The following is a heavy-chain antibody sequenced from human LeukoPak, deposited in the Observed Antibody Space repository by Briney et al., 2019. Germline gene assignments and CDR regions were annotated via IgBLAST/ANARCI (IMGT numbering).Heavy chain of an antibody. Sequence: QSGRSLRLSCVASGFTFNNYWLSWVRQAPGKGLEWVSAISGSGASTYYAASVKGRFTISRDNSDNTLYLQMNSLRAEDTAVYYCAKEATPWGQGTLVTVSS. D-gene: IGHD5-12*01. V-gene: IGHV3-23*01. CDR3: AKEATP. CDR2: ISGSGAST. CDR1: GFTFNNYW. J-gene: IGHJ5*02.